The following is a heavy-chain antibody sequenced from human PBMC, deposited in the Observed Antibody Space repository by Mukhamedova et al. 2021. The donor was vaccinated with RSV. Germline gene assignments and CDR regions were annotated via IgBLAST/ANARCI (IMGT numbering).Heavy chain of an antibody. J-gene: IGHJ4*02. V-gene: IGHV3-48*03. CDR3: ARDWKLGGYNFDN. D-gene: IGHD5-24*01. Sequence: FTISRDNAKNSLYLQMNSLRAEDTAVYYCARDWKLGGYNFDNWGQGTLVTVSS.